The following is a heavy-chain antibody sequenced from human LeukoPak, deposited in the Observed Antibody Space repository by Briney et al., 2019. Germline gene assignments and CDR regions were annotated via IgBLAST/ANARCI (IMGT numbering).Heavy chain of an antibody. CDR1: GGSISSSSYY. J-gene: IGHJ1*01. V-gene: IGHV4-39*01. Sequence: PSETLSLTCTVSGGSISSSSYYWGWIRQPPGKVVQWIGSIYYSGSTYYNPSLKSRVTISEDTSKNQFSLKLSSVTAADTAVYSCARVLRSYGDSHALEYFQHWGQGTLVTVSS. CDR3: ARVLRSYGDSHALEYFQH. D-gene: IGHD4-17*01. CDR2: IYYSGST.